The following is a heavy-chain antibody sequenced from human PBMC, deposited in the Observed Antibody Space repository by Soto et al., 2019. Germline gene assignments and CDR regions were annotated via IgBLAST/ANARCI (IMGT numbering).Heavy chain of an antibody. J-gene: IGHJ4*02. CDR1: GYSFTSYW. D-gene: IGHD6-25*01. CDR3: ARERNRSTGFGSDTTVDY. V-gene: IGHV5-10-1*01. Sequence: EVQLVQSGAEVKKPGESLRISCKGSGYSFTSYWINWVRQMPGKGLEWMGRIDPSDSYTNYSPSFQGHVTISADKSISTASLQWSSLKASDTAMYYCARERNRSTGFGSDTTVDYWGQGTLVTVSS. CDR2: IDPSDSYT.